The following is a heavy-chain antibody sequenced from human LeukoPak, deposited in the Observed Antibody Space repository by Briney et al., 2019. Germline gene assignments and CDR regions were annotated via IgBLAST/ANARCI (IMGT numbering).Heavy chain of an antibody. CDR3: AKAPRGNDDYFDY. CDR1: GFTFDDYG. D-gene: IGHD3-16*01. CDR2: ISWNSGSI. V-gene: IGHV3-9*01. Sequence: PGRSLRLSCAASGFTFDDYGMHWVRQAPGKGLEWVSGISWNSGSIGYADSVEGRFTISRDNAKNSLYLQMNSLRAEDTALYYCAKAPRGNDDYFDYWGQRTLVTASS. J-gene: IGHJ4*02.